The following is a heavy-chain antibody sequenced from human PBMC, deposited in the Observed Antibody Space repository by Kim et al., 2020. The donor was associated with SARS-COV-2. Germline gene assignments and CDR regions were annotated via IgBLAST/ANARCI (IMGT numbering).Heavy chain of an antibody. CDR1: GFTFSTYE. Sequence: GGSLRLSCAASGFTFSTYEMNRVRQAPGKGLEWISYISTSGSTIYYADSVKGRFTISRDNAKSSLSLQMNSLRAEDTAVYYCARSLYCSSTSCFYGMDVWGQGTTVTVSS. CDR3: ARSLYCSSTSCFYGMDV. V-gene: IGHV3-48*03. D-gene: IGHD2-2*01. J-gene: IGHJ6*02. CDR2: ISTSGSTI.